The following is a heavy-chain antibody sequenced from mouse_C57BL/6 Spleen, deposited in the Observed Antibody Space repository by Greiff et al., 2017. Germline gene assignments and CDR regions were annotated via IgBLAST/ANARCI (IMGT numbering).Heavy chain of an antibody. CDR1: GYTFTSYW. CDR3: ARLEYYGSSYVY. CDR2: IHPNSGST. Sequence: QVQLQQPGAELVKPGASVKLSCKASGYTFTSYWMHWVKQRPGQGLEWIGMIHPNSGSTNYNEKFKSKATLTVDKSSSTAYMQLSSLTSEDSAVYYCARLEYYGSSYVYWGQGTTLTVSS. V-gene: IGHV1-64*01. D-gene: IGHD1-1*01. J-gene: IGHJ2*01.